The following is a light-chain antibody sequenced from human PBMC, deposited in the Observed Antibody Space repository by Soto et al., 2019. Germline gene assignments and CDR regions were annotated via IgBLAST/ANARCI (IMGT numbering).Light chain of an antibody. V-gene: IGKV1-5*03. J-gene: IGKJ5*01. CDR2: KAS. Sequence: DIQMTQSPSTLSASEGDRVTITCRASQSIGGWLAWYQQKSGKAPKLLIYKASNLHSGVPSRFSGSGSGTEFTLTITSLQPDDFATYYCQQYNSYSPTFGQGTRLEIK. CDR3: QQYNSYSPT. CDR1: QSIGGW.